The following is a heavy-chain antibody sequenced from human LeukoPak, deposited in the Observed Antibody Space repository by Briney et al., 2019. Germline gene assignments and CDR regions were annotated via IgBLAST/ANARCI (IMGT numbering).Heavy chain of an antibody. CDR3: AREPPQSSSGWYNWFDP. V-gene: IGHV1-69*05. CDR2: IIPIFGAA. D-gene: IGHD6-19*01. Sequence: SVKVSCKASGGTFSSYAISWVRQAPGQGLEWMGGIIPIFGAANYAQKFQGRVTITTAEATSTAYMEPTRLRPEDTAVYYCAREPPQSSSGWYNWFDPWGQGTLVTVSS. J-gene: IGHJ5*02. CDR1: GGTFSSYA.